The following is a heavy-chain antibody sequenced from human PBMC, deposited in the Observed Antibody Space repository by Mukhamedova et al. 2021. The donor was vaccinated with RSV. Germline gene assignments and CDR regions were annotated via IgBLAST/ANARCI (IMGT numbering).Heavy chain of an antibody. J-gene: IGHJ6*02. D-gene: IGHD3-9*01. CDR3: ARVDYDILTGYYLGGYYGMVV. CDR2: ISAHNGNT. V-gene: IGHV1-18*01. Sequence: VRQAPGQGLEWMGWISAHNGNTDYAQKFQGRVTMTTDTSTSTAYMELRSLRSDDTAVYYCARVDYDILTGYYLGGYYGMVVWGQ.